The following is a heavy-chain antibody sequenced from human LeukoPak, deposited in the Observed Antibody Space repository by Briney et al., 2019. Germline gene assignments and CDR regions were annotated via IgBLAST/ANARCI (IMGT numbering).Heavy chain of an antibody. Sequence: SETLSLTCAVYGGSFSGYYWSWIRQPPGKGLEWIGEINHSGSTNYNPSLKSRVTISVDTSKNQFSLKLSSVTAADTAVYYCAREYYYGSGSYYGFGFDPWGQGTLVTVSS. CDR2: INHSGST. CDR3: AREYYYGSGSYYGFGFDP. V-gene: IGHV4-34*01. D-gene: IGHD3-10*01. J-gene: IGHJ5*02. CDR1: GGSFSGYY.